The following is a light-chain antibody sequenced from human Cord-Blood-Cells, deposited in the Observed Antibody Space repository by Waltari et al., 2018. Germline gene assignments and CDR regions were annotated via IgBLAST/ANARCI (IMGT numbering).Light chain of an antibody. V-gene: IGKV3-15*01. J-gene: IGKJ5*01. CDR2: GAS. Sequence: EIVMTQSPAPLSVFPGERATLSCRASQSVSSNLAWYQQKPGQGPRLLIYGASTRATGIPARFSGSGSGTEFTLTISSMQSEDFAVYYCQQYNNWPPVTFGQGTRLEIK. CDR3: QQYNNWPPVT. CDR1: QSVSSN.